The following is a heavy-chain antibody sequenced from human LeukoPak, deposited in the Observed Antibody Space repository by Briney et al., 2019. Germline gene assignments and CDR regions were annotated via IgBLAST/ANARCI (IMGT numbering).Heavy chain of an antibody. CDR1: GFTFGNAW. V-gene: IGHV3-15*01. D-gene: IGHD6-13*01. CDR3: TTERGSASWYEYYFDN. Sequence: GGSLRLSCAASGFTFGNAWMSWVRQAPGKGLEWVGRSKSKIDGGATDYAEPVKGRFTISRDDSRATLYLQMSSLKAEDTAVYYCTTERGSASWYEYYFDNWGQGTLVTVAS. CDR2: SKSKIDGGAT. J-gene: IGHJ4*02.